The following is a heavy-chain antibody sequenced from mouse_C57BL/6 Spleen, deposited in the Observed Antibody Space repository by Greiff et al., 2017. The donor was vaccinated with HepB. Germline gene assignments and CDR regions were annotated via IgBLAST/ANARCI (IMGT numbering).Heavy chain of an antibody. CDR3: ARSGTTVVSTGTFYAMDY. J-gene: IGHJ4*01. Sequence: QVQLKESGAELAKPGASVKLSCKASGYTFTSYWMHWVKQRPGQGLEWIGYINPSSGYTKYNQKLKDKATLTADKSSSTAYMQLSSLTYEDSAVYYCARSGTTVVSTGTFYAMDYWGQGTSVTVSS. CDR2: INPSSGYT. D-gene: IGHD1-1*01. V-gene: IGHV1-7*01. CDR1: GYTFTSYW.